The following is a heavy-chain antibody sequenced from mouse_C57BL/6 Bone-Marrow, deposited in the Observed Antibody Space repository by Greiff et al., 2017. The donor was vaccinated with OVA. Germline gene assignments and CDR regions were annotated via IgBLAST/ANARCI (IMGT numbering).Heavy chain of an antibody. Sequence: QVQLQQPGAELVRPGSSVKLSCKASGYTFTSYWMHWVKQRPIQGLEWIGNIDPSDSETHYNQKFKDKATLTVDKSSSTAYLQLSSLTSEDSAVYICARDKANRYYFDSCGESATLTQSS. D-gene: IGHD3-2*02. V-gene: IGHV1-52*01. CDR3: ARDKANRYYFDS. CDR1: GYTFTSYW. CDR2: IDPSDSET. J-gene: IGHJ2*01.